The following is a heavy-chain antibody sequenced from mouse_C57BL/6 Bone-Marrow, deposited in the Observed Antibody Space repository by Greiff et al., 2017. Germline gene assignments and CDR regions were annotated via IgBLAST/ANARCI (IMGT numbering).Heavy chain of an antibody. CDR1: GYTFTSYW. J-gene: IGHJ1*03. V-gene: IGHV1-7*01. D-gene: IGHD1-1*01. CDR2: INPSSGDT. CDR3: ARYPPRYGSRWYFDV. Sequence: QVQLQQSGAELAKPGASVKLSCKASGYTFTSYWMHWVKQRPGQGLEWIGYINPSSGDTKYNQKFKDKATLTADKSSSTAYMQLSSLTYEDSAVYYCARYPPRYGSRWYFDVWGTGTTVTVSS.